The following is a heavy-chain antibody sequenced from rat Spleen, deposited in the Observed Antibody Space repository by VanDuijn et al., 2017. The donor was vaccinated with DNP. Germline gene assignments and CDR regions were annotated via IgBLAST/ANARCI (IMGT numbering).Heavy chain of an antibody. V-gene: IGHV5-17*01. CDR2: ISHDGSST. J-gene: IGHJ2*01. CDR1: GFTFSDYA. CDR3: ARPDY. Sequence: EVQLVESGGGLVQPGNSLKLSCADSGFTFSDYAMAWVRQSPKKALEWVATISHDGSSTNYRDSVKGRFTCSRDNAKSTLYLQIDSLRSEDTATYYCARPDYWGQGVMVTVSS.